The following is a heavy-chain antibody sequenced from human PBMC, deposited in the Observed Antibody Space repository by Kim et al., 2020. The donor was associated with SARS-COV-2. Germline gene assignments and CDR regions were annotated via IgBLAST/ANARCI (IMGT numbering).Heavy chain of an antibody. CDR3: ARLDYYDSSGYLDY. CDR1: GGSISSYY. D-gene: IGHD3-22*01. Sequence: SETLSLTCTVSGGSISSYYWSWIRQPPGKGLEWIGYIYYSGSTNYNPSLKSRVTISVDTSKNQFSLKLSSVTAADTAVYYCARLDYYDSSGYLDYWGQGTLVTVSS. J-gene: IGHJ4*02. V-gene: IGHV4-59*13. CDR2: IYYSGST.